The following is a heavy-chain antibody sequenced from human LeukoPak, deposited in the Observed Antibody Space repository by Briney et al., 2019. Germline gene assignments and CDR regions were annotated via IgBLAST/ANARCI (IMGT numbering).Heavy chain of an antibody. CDR2: IDNDGAST. Sequence: GGSLRLSCAASGFTFSSYWMHWVRQAPGKGLVWVSRIDNDGASTVYADSVKGRFTISRDNAKNTLFLQMNRLRAEDTAVYYCVRGLRGPDSWGQGTLVIVSP. V-gene: IGHV3-74*03. CDR1: GFTFSSYW. D-gene: IGHD3-16*01. J-gene: IGHJ4*02. CDR3: VRGLRGPDS.